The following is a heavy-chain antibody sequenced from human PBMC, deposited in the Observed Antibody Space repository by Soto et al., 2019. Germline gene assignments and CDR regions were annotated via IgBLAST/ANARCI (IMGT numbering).Heavy chain of an antibody. V-gene: IGHV1-8*01. CDR3: ARVGVTTFYYYYGMDV. D-gene: IGHD4-17*01. Sequence: QVQLVQSGAEVKKPGASVKVSCKASGYTFTSYDINWVRQATGQGLEWMGWMNPNSGNTGYAQKFQGRVTMTRNTSISTAYMELSCLRSEDTAVYYCARVGVTTFYYYYGMDVWGQGTTVTVSS. CDR2: MNPNSGNT. CDR1: GYTFTSYD. J-gene: IGHJ6*02.